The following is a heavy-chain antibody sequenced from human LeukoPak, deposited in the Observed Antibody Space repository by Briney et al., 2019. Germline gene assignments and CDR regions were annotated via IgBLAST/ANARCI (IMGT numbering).Heavy chain of an antibody. CDR1: GGSFSGYY. V-gene: IGHV4-34*01. CDR3: ARVYYDILTGYSRGRYFDY. J-gene: IGHJ4*02. D-gene: IGHD3-9*01. Sequence: SETLSLTCAVYGGSFSGYYWSWVRQPPGKGLEWMGEINHSGSTNYNPSLRSRGTISVDTSKNQFSLRLSSVTAADTAVYYCARVYYDILTGYSRGRYFDYWGQGTLVTVSS. CDR2: INHSGST.